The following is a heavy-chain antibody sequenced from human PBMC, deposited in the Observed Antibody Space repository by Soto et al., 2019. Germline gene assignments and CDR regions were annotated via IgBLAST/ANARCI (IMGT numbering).Heavy chain of an antibody. J-gene: IGHJ5*02. Sequence: PGGSLRLSCAASGFTFSSYSMNWVRQAPGKGLEWVSSISSSSSYIYYADSVKGRFTISRDNAKNSLYLQMNSLRAEDTAVYYCARDRSPVLRFLEWSPFFDPWGQGTLVTVSP. CDR2: ISSSSSYI. D-gene: IGHD3-3*01. CDR3: ARDRSPVLRFLEWSPFFDP. V-gene: IGHV3-21*01. CDR1: GFTFSSYS.